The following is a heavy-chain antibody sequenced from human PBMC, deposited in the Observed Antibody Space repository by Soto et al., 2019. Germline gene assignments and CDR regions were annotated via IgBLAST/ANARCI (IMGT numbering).Heavy chain of an antibody. J-gene: IGHJ6*02. D-gene: IGHD2-2*01. V-gene: IGHV1-3*01. CDR3: ARSSTLPSYYYYYYGMDF. CDR2: INAGNGNT. CDR1: GYTFTSYA. Sequence: VASVKVSCKASGYTFTSYAVHWVRQAPGQRLEWMGWINAGNGNTKYSQKFQGRVTITRDTSASTAYMELSSLRSEDTAVYYCARSSTLPSYYYYYYGMDFWGQGTTVTVSS.